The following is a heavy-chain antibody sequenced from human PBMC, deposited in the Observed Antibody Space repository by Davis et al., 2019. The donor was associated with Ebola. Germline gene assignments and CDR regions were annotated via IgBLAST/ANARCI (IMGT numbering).Heavy chain of an antibody. V-gene: IGHV3-21*01. J-gene: IGHJ5*02. CDR3: ARELTRRYYDFWSGPGDDPNWFDP. D-gene: IGHD3-3*01. CDR1: GFTFSSYS. Sequence: PGGSLRLSCAASGFTFSSYSMNWVRQAPGKGLEWVSSISSSSSYIYYADSVKGRFTISRDNAKNSLYLQMNSLRAEDTAVYYCARELTRRYYDFWSGPGDDPNWFDPWGQGTLVTVSS. CDR2: ISSSSSYI.